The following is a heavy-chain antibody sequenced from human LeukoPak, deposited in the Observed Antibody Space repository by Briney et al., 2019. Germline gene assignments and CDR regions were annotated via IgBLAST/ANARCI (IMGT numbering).Heavy chain of an antibody. CDR3: ARGHYDFWSGYNIDAFDI. CDR2: INWNGGST. D-gene: IGHD3-3*01. CDR1: GFTFDDYG. J-gene: IGHJ3*02. Sequence: GGSLRPSCAASGFTFDDYGMSWVRQAPGKGLEWVSGINWNGGSTGYADSVKGRFTISRDNAKNSLYLQMNSLRAEDTALYYCARGHYDFWSGYNIDAFDIWGQGTMVTVSS. V-gene: IGHV3-20*04.